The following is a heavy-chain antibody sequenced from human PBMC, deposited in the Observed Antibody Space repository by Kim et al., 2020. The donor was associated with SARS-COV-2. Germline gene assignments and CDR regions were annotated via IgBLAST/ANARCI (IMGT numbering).Heavy chain of an antibody. V-gene: IGHV4-39*01. J-gene: IGHJ6*04. Sequence: SETLSLTCTVSGGSISSSSYYWGWIRQPPGKGLEWIGSIYYSGSTYYNPSLKSRVTISVDTSKNQFSLKLSSVTAADTAVYYCASMVRGVIPPYYHYGMDVWGERNTVAVSS. CDR2: IYYSGST. D-gene: IGHD3-10*01. CDR1: GGSISSSSYY. CDR3: ASMVRGVIPPYYHYGMDV.